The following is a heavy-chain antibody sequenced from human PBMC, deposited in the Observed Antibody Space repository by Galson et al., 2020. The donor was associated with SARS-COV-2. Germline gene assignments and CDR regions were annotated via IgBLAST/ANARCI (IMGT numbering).Heavy chain of an antibody. Sequence: GASLKISCKGSGYSFTSYWIGRARQMPGKGLEWMGKIYPGDSDTRYSPSFQGQVTNSADKSISNAYLQGIGLEASDTAMYDCAMGGGPYYFDFWGQGTLVIV. J-gene: IGHJ4*02. CDR1: GYSFTSYW. V-gene: IGHV5-51*01. CDR3: AMGGGPYYFDF. D-gene: IGHD3-16*01. CDR2: IYPGDSDT.